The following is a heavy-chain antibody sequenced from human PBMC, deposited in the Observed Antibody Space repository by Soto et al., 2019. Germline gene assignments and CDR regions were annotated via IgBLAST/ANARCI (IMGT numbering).Heavy chain of an antibody. J-gene: IGHJ4*02. CDR3: AREWELLHDY. CDR1: GFTMSSYA. V-gene: IGHV3-30-3*01. CDR2: ISYDGSNK. Sequence: QVQLVESGGGVVQPGRSLRLSCAASGFTMSSYAMHWVRQAPGKGLEWVAVISYDGSNKYYADSVKGRFTISRDNSKNTLYLQMNSLRAEDTAVYYCAREWELLHDYWGQGTPVTVSS. D-gene: IGHD1-26*01.